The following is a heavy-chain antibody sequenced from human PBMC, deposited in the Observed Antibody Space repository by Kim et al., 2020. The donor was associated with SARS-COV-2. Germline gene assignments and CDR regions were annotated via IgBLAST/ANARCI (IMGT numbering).Heavy chain of an antibody. CDR3: ARTQVFAGYSSSWALDY. D-gene: IGHD6-13*01. CDR1: GFTFSSYG. J-gene: IGHJ4*02. V-gene: IGHV3-33*01. Sequence: GGSLRLSCAASGFTFSSYGMHWVRQAPGKGLVWVAVIWYDGSNKYYADSVKGRFTISRDNSKNTLYLQMNSLRAEDAAVYYCARTQVFAGYSSSWALDYWGQGTLVTVSS. CDR2: IWYDGSNK.